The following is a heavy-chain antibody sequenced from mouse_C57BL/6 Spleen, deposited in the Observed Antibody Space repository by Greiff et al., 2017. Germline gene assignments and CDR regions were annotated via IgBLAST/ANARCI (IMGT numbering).Heavy chain of an antibody. V-gene: IGHV1-52*01. CDR3: ARWGGSSPYWYFDV. Sequence: QVQLQQPGAELVRPGSSVKLSCKASGYTFTSYWMHWVKQRPIPGLEWIGNIDPSDSETHYNQKFKDKATLTVDKSSSTAYMQLSSLTSEDSAVYYGARWGGSSPYWYFDVWGTGTTVTVSS. D-gene: IGHD1-1*01. CDR1: GYTFTSYW. CDR2: IDPSDSET. J-gene: IGHJ1*03.